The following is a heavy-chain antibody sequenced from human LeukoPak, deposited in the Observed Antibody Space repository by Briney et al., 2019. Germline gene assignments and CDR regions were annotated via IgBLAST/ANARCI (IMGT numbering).Heavy chain of an antibody. V-gene: IGHV4-39*07. Sequence: SETLSVTCTVSGGSISSSSYYWGWIRQPPGKGLEWIGSIYYSGSTYYNPSLKSRVTISVDTSKNQFSLKLSSVTAADTAVYYCARDWGSSGWYGTFDYWGQGTLVTVSS. J-gene: IGHJ4*02. CDR2: IYYSGST. CDR3: ARDWGSSGWYGTFDY. CDR1: GGSISSSSYY. D-gene: IGHD6-19*01.